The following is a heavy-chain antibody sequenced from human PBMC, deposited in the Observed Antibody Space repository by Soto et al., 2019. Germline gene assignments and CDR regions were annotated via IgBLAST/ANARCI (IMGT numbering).Heavy chain of an antibody. CDR1: GGTFSSYA. CDR3: ARGAYCGGDCSYYFDY. Sequence: QVQLVQSGAEVKKPGSSVKVSCKASGGTFSSYAISWVRQAPGQGLEWMGGIIPIFGTANYAQKFQGRVTITADESTSRAYMELSSLRSEDTAVYYCARGAYCGGDCSYYFDYWGQGTLVTVSS. J-gene: IGHJ4*02. CDR2: IIPIFGTA. V-gene: IGHV1-69*12. D-gene: IGHD2-21*02.